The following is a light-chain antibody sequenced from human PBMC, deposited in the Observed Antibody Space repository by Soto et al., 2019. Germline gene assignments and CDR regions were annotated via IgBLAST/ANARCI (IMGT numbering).Light chain of an antibody. CDR1: SSNIGRKS. Sequence: QSVLAQPPSAAGTPGQRVTISCSGSSSNIGRKSVSWYQQLPGTAPKLLIYENDQRPSGVPDRVSGSKSGTSASLDISGLQSEDEADYYCAAWDEMKVSYVSGTGTKLTVL. J-gene: IGLJ1*01. CDR3: AAWDEMKVSYV. V-gene: IGLV1-44*01. CDR2: END.